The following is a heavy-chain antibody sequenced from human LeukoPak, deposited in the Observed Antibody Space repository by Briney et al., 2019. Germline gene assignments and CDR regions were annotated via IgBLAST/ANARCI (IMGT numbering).Heavy chain of an antibody. D-gene: IGHD2-21*02. V-gene: IGHV4-61*02. CDR2: IYTSGST. CDR3: ASGKLGGDDY. J-gene: IGHJ4*02. CDR1: GGSISSDDYY. Sequence: PSQTLSLTCTVSGGSISSDDYYWSWIRQPPGKGLEWIGRIYTSGSTNYNPSLKSRVTISVDTSKNQFSLKLSSVTAADTAVYYCASGKLGGDDYWGQGTLVTVSS.